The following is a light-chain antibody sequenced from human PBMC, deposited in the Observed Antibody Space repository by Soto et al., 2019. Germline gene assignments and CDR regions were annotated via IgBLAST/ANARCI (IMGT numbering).Light chain of an antibody. CDR3: QQYTNTNNPWM. CDR2: DAS. J-gene: IGKJ1*01. V-gene: IGKV1-5*01. Sequence: DIQVTQSPPTLSASVGDRVTITCRASQTISTWMAWYQQKPGKAPKLLVYDASPLQSGVASRFSGSGSGTEFTLIISGLQPDDSATYYCQQYTNTNNPWMFGQGTKVDIK. CDR1: QTISTW.